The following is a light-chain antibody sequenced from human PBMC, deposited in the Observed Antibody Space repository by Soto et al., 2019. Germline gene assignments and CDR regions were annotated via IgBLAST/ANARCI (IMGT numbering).Light chain of an antibody. CDR2: GVS. V-gene: IGLV2-14*03. CDR1: SSDVGDYKY. Sequence: QSALTQPASVSGSPGQSITISCTGTSSDVGDYKYVSWYQQHPGKVPKLIIYGVSNRPSGVSNRFSGSKSGNTAFLTISGLQPEDEADYYCSSFTGTTTLDVFGTGTKVTVL. J-gene: IGLJ1*01. CDR3: SSFTGTTTLDV.